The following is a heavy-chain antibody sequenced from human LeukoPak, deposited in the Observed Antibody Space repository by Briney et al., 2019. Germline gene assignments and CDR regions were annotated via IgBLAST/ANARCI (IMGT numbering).Heavy chain of an antibody. CDR3: ARGPGGIRAHSFDY. V-gene: IGHV4-4*02. Sequence: PSGTLSLTCAVSGGSISSSNWWSWVRQPPGKGLEWIGEIYHSGSTNYNPSLKSRVTISVDKPKNQFSLKLSSVTAADTAVYYCARGPGGIRAHSFDYWGQGTLVTVSS. CDR2: IYHSGST. CDR1: GGSISSSNW. J-gene: IGHJ4*02. D-gene: IGHD3-10*01.